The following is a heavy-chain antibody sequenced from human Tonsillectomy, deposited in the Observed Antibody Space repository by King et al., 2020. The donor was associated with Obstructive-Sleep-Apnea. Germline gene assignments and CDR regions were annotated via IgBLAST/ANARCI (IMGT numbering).Heavy chain of an antibody. CDR1: GFTFSNAW. J-gene: IGHJ5*02. CDR2: IKSKTDGGTT. D-gene: IGHD2-15*01. V-gene: IGHV3-15*01. CDR3: TTTPIGYCSGGSCLTWFDP. Sequence: VQLVESGGGLVKPGGSLRLSCAASGFTFSNAWMSWVRQAPGKGLEWGGRIKSKTDGGTTDYAAPVKGRFTISNDDSKNTLYLQMNSLKTEDTAVYYCTTTPIGYCSGGSCLTWFDPWGQGTLVTVSS.